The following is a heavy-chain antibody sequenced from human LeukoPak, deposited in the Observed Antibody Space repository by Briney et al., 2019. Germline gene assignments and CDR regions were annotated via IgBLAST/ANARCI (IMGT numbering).Heavy chain of an antibody. J-gene: IGHJ6*03. CDR2: IIPFFGTA. V-gene: IGHV1-69*13. CDR1: GGTFNTSP. D-gene: IGHD3-16*01. CDR3: ASEGRPYYSTSGSHVYMAYSYIDV. Sequence: SVKVSCKASGGTFNTSPLSWLRQAPGQGPGWMGGIIPFFGTANYAQKFQDRVTITADASSSTAYMELSSLRSEDTAVYYCASEGRPYYSTSGSHVYMAYSYIDVWGKGTTVTVSS.